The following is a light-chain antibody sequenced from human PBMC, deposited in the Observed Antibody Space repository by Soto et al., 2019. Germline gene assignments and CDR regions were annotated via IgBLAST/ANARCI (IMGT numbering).Light chain of an antibody. CDR1: QSVNSR. CDR3: QHYGRSPIT. CDR2: GAS. V-gene: IGKV3-20*01. J-gene: IGKJ5*01. Sequence: EIVMTQSPATLSVSPGESATLSCRASQSVNSRLAWYQHKPGQAPRLLISGASSRATGIPDRFSGSGSATDFTLTISRLEPEDFALYYCQHYGRSPITFGQGTRLEIK.